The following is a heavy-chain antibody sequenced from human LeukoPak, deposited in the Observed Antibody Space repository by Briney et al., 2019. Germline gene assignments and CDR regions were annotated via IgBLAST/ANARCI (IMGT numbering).Heavy chain of an antibody. CDR2: INPSGGST. CDR3: ARVSTVYYSIDY. Sequence: ASVKVSCKASGYTFTSYYMHWVRQAPGQGLEWMGIINPSGGSTSYAQKFQGRVTMTRDTSISTAYMELSRLRSDDTAVYYCARVSTVYYSIDYWGQGTLVTVSS. V-gene: IGHV1-46*01. CDR1: GYTFTSYY. D-gene: IGHD2-8*01. J-gene: IGHJ4*02.